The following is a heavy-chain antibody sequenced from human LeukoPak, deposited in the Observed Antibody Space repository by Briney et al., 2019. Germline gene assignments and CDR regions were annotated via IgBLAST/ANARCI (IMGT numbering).Heavy chain of an antibody. D-gene: IGHD5-18*01. Sequence: GGSLRLSCAAAGVTFDDYAMHLVRQAPGKGLEWVSGISWNSGSIGYADSVKGRFTISRDNAKNSLYLQMNSLRAEDTALYYCAKGNSYGYVYWGQGTLVTVSS. CDR3: AKGNSYGYVY. J-gene: IGHJ4*02. CDR1: GVTFDDYA. CDR2: ISWNSGSI. V-gene: IGHV3-9*01.